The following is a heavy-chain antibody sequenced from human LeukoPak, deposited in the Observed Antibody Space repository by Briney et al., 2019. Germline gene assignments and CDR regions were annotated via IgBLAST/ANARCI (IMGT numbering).Heavy chain of an antibody. Sequence: PGGSLRLSCAVSGFTFSSYAMNWVRQAPGSGPEWASAISGSGDVTYYADSVKGRFTISRDNSKNTLFLHMNSLRAEDTAIYYCAKDRVSPYGAYDCGGSWGQGTLVTVSS. CDR2: ISGSGDVT. D-gene: IGHD5-12*01. V-gene: IGHV3-23*01. J-gene: IGHJ5*02. CDR3: AKDRVSPYGAYDCGGS. CDR1: GFTFSSYA.